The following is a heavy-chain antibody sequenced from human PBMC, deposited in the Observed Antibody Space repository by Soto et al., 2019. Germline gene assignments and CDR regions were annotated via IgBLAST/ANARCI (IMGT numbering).Heavy chain of an antibody. Sequence: QVQLVQSGAEVKKPGSSVKVSCKASGGTFSSYAISWVGQAPGQGLEWRGGIIPIFGTANYAQKFKGRVTITADESTSTAYMELSSLRSEDTAVYYCARGYCTNGLCYTNAFDIWGQGTMVTVSS. CDR2: IIPIFGTA. J-gene: IGHJ3*02. D-gene: IGHD2-8*01. V-gene: IGHV1-69*01. CDR1: GGTFSSYA. CDR3: ARGYCTNGLCYTNAFDI.